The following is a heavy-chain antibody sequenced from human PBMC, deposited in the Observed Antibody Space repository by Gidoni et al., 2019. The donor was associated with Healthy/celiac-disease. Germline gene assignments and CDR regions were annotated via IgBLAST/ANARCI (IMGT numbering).Heavy chain of an antibody. CDR2: INHSGST. CDR3: ARGTIAAAPFDY. Sequence: QVQLQQWGAGLLKPSETLSLTCAVYGGSFSGYYWSWNRQPPGKGLEWIGEINHSGSTNYNPSLKSRVTISVDTSKNQFSLKLSSVTAADTAVYYCARGTIAAAPFDYWGQGTLVTVSS. J-gene: IGHJ4*02. D-gene: IGHD6-13*01. V-gene: IGHV4-34*01. CDR1: GGSFSGYY.